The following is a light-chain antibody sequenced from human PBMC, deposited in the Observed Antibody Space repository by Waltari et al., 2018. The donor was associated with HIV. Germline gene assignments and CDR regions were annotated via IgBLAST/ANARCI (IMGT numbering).Light chain of an antibody. CDR2: RNK. J-gene: IGLJ2*01. CDR1: SSTIGRFY. V-gene: IGLV1-47*01. Sequence: QSVLTQPPSASGTPGQRVTISCSGSSSTIGRFYVYWYQQLPGTAPKPLIYRNKPRPSGCPYRFSGSQSGTSASLAISWPRSGDEADYYCAKWGDSGSCVVFGGGTKLTVL. CDR3: AKWGDSGSCVV.